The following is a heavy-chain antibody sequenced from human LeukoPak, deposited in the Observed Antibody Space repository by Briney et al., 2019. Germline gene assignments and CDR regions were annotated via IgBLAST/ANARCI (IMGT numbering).Heavy chain of an antibody. CDR2: ITGGGDIS. Sequence: GGSLRLSCAASGFTFSSYAMNWVRQAPGKGLEWVSAITGGGDISYNADSVKGRFTISRDNSKNTLYLQINTLRAEDTAVYYCARADSGNSLTYWGQGTLVTVSS. CDR3: ARADSGNSLTY. V-gene: IGHV3-23*01. CDR1: GFTFSSYA. D-gene: IGHD1-26*01. J-gene: IGHJ4*02.